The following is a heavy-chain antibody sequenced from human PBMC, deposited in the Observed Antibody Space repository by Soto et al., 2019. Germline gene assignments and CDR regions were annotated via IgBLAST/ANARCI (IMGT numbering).Heavy chain of an antibody. Sequence: SVKVSCKASGGTFSSYAISWVRQAPGQGLEWMGGIIPIFGTANHAQKFQGRVTITADESTSTAYMELSSLRSEDTAVYYCARAGYSSSPGAFDIWGQGTMVTVSS. J-gene: IGHJ3*02. CDR3: ARAGYSSSPGAFDI. V-gene: IGHV1-69*13. CDR1: GGTFSSYA. CDR2: IIPIFGTA. D-gene: IGHD6-6*01.